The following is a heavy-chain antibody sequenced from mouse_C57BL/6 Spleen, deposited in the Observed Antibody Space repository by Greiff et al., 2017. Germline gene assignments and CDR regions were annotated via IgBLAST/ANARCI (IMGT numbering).Heavy chain of an antibody. D-gene: IGHD2-5*01. CDR2: IYPGDGDT. Sequence: QVQLKQSGPELVKPGASVKISCKASGYAFSSSWMNWVKQRPGKGLEWIGRIYPGDGDTNYNGKFKGKATLTADKSSSTAYMPLSSLTSEDSAVYFCARSSNYEDYAMDYWGQGTSVTVSS. CDR3: ARSSNYEDYAMDY. J-gene: IGHJ4*01. CDR1: GYAFSSSW. V-gene: IGHV1-82*01.